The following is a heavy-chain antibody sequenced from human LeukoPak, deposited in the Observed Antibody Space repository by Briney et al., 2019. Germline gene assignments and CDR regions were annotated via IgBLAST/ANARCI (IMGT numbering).Heavy chain of an antibody. CDR3: AREGLYSNNWYPGYYYMDV. CDR2: INAGNGNT. CDR1: GYSFTSYA. D-gene: IGHD6-13*01. Sequence: GASVKVSCKASGYSFTSYAMHWVRQAPGQRLEWMGWINAGNGNTKYSQKFQGRVTITADKSTSTAYMELSSLRSEDTAVYYCAREGLYSNNWYPGYYYMDVWGKGTTVTVSS. J-gene: IGHJ6*03. V-gene: IGHV1-3*01.